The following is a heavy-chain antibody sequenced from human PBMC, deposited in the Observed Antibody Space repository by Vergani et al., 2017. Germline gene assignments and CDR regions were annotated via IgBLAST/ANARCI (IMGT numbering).Heavy chain of an antibody. CDR3: ARHLLGWEIHDAFAF. Sequence: EVLLVQSGADVKKSGESLKISCKASGYSFSNYWIGWVRQMPGKGLEWIGITFPGDSETKYNPSFQGQVIISADTSISTAYLQWSSLKASDTAIYYCARHLLGWEIHDAFAFWGQGTMVTVSS. D-gene: IGHD4-23*01. V-gene: IGHV5-51*01. J-gene: IGHJ3*01. CDR2: TFPGDSET. CDR1: GYSFSNYW.